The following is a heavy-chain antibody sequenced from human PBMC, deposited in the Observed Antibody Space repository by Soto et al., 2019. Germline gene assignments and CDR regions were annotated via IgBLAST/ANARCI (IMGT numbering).Heavy chain of an antibody. J-gene: IGHJ4*02. CDR2: ISRDGGTK. CDR1: GFTVSTHG. CDR3: TGEVASGY. V-gene: IGHV3-30*03. Sequence: QVQLVESGGGVVQPGRSLRLSCAVSGFTVSTHGMHWVRQAPGKGLEWVSVISRDGGTKYYADSVKGRFTISRDNSRNTLFLEMNSLRSDDMAVYYCTGEVASGYWGQGTLVTVSS. D-gene: IGHD2-8*02.